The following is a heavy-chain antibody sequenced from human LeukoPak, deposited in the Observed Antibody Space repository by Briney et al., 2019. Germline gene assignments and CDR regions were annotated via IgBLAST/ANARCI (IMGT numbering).Heavy chain of an antibody. CDR1: GGSVSSYY. CDR2: IYYSGST. Sequence: SETLSLTCTVSGGSVSSYYWSWVRQPPGKGLEWIGYIYYSGSTNYNPSLKSRVTISVDTSKNQFSLKLSSVTAADTAVYHCARDNWNYGSSMDVWGQGTTVTVSS. V-gene: IGHV4-59*02. J-gene: IGHJ6*02. CDR3: ARDNWNYGSSMDV. D-gene: IGHD1-7*01.